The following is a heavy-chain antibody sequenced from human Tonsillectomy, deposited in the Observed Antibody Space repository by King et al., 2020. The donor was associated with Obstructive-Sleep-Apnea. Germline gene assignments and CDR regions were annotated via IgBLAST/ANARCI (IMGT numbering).Heavy chain of an antibody. V-gene: IGHV3-48*04. CDR1: GFTFSSYS. CDR3: GGWVSH. CDR2: ISSSSSSI. D-gene: IGHD6-19*01. Sequence: VQLVESGGGLVQPGGSLRLSCAASGFTFSSYSMNWVRQAPGKGLEWVSYISSSSSSIYYADSVKGRFTNSRDNAKNSLYLHMNSLRAEDTAVYYCGGWVSHWGQGTLVTVSS. J-gene: IGHJ4*02.